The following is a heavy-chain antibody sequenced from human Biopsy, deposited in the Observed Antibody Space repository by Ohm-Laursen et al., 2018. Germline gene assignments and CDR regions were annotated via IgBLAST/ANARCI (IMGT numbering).Heavy chain of an antibody. V-gene: IGHV4-59*08. Sequence: SETLSLTCSVSGGSISGSSWSWIRQAPGRGLEWVGYISYSGSTSNNPSLKSRITISVDTSKNHFSLRLSSVTAADTAVYYCARHPTHRIQQIDYWGQGTLVTVSS. CDR1: GGSISGSS. CDR3: ARHPTHRIQQIDY. J-gene: IGHJ4*02. D-gene: IGHD5-18*01. CDR2: ISYSGST.